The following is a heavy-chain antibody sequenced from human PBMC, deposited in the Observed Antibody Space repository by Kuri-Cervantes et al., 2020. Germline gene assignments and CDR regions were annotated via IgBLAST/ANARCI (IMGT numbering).Heavy chain of an antibody. CDR3: ARHSGHKSGSYHSSFGY. CDR1: GDSVSSNSAA. CDR2: TYYRSKWYN. V-gene: IGHV6-1*01. J-gene: IGHJ4*02. D-gene: IGHD1-26*01. Sequence: SETLSLTCAISGDSVSSNSAAWNWIRQSPSRGLEWLGRTYYRSKWYNDYAVSVKSRITINPDTSKNQFSLQLSSVTAADTAVYYCARHSGHKSGSYHSSFGYWGQGTLVTVSS.